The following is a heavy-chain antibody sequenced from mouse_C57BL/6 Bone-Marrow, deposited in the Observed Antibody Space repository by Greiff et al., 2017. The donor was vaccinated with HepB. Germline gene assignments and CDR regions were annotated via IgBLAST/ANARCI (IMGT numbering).Heavy chain of an antibody. J-gene: IGHJ1*03. D-gene: IGHD3-3*01. CDR3: ARRGPHWYFDV. CDR1: GYTFTSYW. CDR2: IHPNSGST. V-gene: IGHV1-64*01. Sequence: QVQLQQPGAELVKPGASVKLSCKASGYTFTSYWMHWVKQRPGQGLEWIGMIHPNSGSTNYNEKFKSKATLTVDKSSSTAYMQLSSLTSEDSAVYYCARRGPHWYFDVWGTGTTVTVSS.